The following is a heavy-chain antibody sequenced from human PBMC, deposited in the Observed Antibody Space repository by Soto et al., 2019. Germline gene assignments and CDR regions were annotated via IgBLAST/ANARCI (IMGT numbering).Heavy chain of an antibody. Sequence: GGSLRLSCAASGFTFSSYAMSWVRQAPGRGLEWVSAISGSGGSTYYADSVKGRFTISRDNSKNTLYLQMNSLRAEDTAVYYCAKRKALTSDAFDIWGQGTMVTVSS. CDR3: AKRKALTSDAFDI. CDR2: ISGSGGST. V-gene: IGHV3-23*01. J-gene: IGHJ3*02. CDR1: GFTFSSYA.